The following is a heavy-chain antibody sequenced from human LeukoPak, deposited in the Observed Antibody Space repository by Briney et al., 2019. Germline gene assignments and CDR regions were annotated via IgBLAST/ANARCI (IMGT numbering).Heavy chain of an antibody. CDR3: ARGLLVHESGGSGWYHS. CDR1: GYTFTGYY. CDR2: INPNSGDT. D-gene: IGHD6-19*01. Sequence: ASVKVSCKASGYTFTGYYMHWVRQAPGQGLEWMGWINPNSGDTNYAQNFQGRVTMTRDTSTSTAYMELTRLEFDDTAIYYCARGLLVHESGGSGWYHSWGQGTLVTVSS. V-gene: IGHV1-2*02. J-gene: IGHJ5*01.